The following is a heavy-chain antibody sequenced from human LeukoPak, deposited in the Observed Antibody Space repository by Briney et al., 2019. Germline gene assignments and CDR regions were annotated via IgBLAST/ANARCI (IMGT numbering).Heavy chain of an antibody. Sequence: SETLSLTCAVYGGSFSGYYWSWIRQPPGKGLEWIGEINHSGSTNYNPSLKSRVTISVDTSKNQFSLKLSSVTAADTAVYYCARGLKYYDILTGYSLGAFDIWGQGTMVTVSS. V-gene: IGHV4-34*01. CDR1: GGSFSGYY. J-gene: IGHJ3*02. CDR3: ARGLKYYDILTGYSLGAFDI. CDR2: INHSGST. D-gene: IGHD3-9*01.